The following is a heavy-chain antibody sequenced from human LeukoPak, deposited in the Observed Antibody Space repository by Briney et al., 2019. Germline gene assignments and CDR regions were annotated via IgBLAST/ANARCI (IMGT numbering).Heavy chain of an antibody. V-gene: IGHV4-34*01. CDR1: GESFSAYY. CDR3: ARHADYGGTWRYFDL. Sequence: PSETLSLTCAVYGESFSAYYWSWIRQPPGKGLEWIGEISHSGSTNCNPSLKSRVSISLDTSKNQFSLKLSSVTAADTAVYYCARHADYGGTWRYFDLWGRGTLVTVSS. CDR2: ISHSGST. D-gene: IGHD4-23*01. J-gene: IGHJ2*01.